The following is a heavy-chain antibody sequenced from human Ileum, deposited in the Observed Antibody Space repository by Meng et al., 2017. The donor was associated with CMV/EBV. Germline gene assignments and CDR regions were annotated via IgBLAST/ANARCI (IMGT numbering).Heavy chain of an antibody. D-gene: IGHD4/OR15-4a*01. CDR1: GDSVSSNIAA. CDR3: AREMGAHDY. V-gene: IGHV6-1*01. Sequence: HVQPQQAGPGLVKPSQTLSLTCASAGDSVSSNIAAWSWIRQSPSRGLEWLGRTYYRSKWYDDYAVSVKSRVTITPDTSKNQFSLHLNSVSPEDTAIYFCAREMGAHDYWGQGTLVTASS. CDR2: TYYRSKWYD. J-gene: IGHJ4*02.